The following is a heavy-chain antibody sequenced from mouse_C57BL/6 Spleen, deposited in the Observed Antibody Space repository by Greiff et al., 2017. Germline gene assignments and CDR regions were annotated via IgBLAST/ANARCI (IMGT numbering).Heavy chain of an antibody. CDR3: ARSSQGIYDGSLYYFDY. J-gene: IGHJ2*01. D-gene: IGHD2-3*01. CDR1: GYTFTDYY. V-gene: IGHV1-26*01. Sequence: EVQLQQSGPELVKPGASVKISCKASGYTFTDYYMNWVKQSHGKSLEWIGDITPNNGGTSYNQKFKGKATLTVDKSSSTAYMELRSLTSEDSAVYYCARSSQGIYDGSLYYFDYWGQGTTLTVSS. CDR2: ITPNNGGT.